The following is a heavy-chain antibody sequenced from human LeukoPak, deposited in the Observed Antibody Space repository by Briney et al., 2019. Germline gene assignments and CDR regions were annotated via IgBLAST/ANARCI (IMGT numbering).Heavy chain of an antibody. V-gene: IGHV3-53*01. CDR2: IYSGGST. CDR3: AREYCSDGTCYYYYGMDV. CDR1: GFTVSSNY. D-gene: IGHD2-15*01. Sequence: GGSLRLSCAASGFTVSSNYMSWVRQAPGKGLEWVSVIYSGGSTYYADSVKGRFIISRDNSKNTLYLQTNSLRAEDTAVYYCAREYCSDGTCYYYYGMDVWGHGTTVTVSS. J-gene: IGHJ6*02.